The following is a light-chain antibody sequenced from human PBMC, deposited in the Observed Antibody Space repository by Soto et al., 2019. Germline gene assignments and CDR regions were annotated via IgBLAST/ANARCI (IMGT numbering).Light chain of an antibody. V-gene: IGKV1D-12*01. CDR3: PPANIFPIT. J-gene: IGKJ5*01. Sequence: DIQLTQSPSSVSASVGDRVTITCRASQGLSSWLAWYQQKPGKAPKLLIYAASTLQSGVPSRFSGRGTGTDFTLTISNPPAEDFATYYCPPANIFPITFGQGTRLEIK. CDR1: QGLSSW. CDR2: AAS.